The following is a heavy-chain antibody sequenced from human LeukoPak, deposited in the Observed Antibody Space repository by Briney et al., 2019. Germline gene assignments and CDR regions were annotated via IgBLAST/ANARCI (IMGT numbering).Heavy chain of an antibody. CDR2: IYSGGST. V-gene: IGHV3-53*01. CDR1: GFTVSSNY. D-gene: IGHD1-1*01. J-gene: IGHJ4*02. Sequence: GGSLRLSCAASGFTVSSNYMSWVRQAPGKGLEWVSVIYSGGSTYYADSVKGRFTISRDNSKNTLYLQMNSLRAEDTAVYYCAKDRVLYWNHDNCFDYWGQGTLVTVSS. CDR3: AKDRVLYWNHDNCFDY.